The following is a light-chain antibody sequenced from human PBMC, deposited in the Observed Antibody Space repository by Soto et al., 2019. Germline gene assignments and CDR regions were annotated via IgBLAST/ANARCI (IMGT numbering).Light chain of an antibody. Sequence: EIVMTQSPATLFVSPGERVTLSCRASQSVSSNLAWYQQRPGQAPRLLIYDASTRATGVPANFSGSGSGTEFTLTISSLQSEDFAVYYCQQRSDWITFGQGTRLEIK. CDR1: QSVSSN. V-gene: IGKV3-15*01. CDR2: DAS. CDR3: QQRSDWIT. J-gene: IGKJ5*01.